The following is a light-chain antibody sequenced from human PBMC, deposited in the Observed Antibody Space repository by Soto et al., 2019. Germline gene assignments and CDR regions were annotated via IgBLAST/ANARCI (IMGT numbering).Light chain of an antibody. J-gene: IGKJ5*01. CDR2: GAS. CDR1: QTVSSDY. CDR3: QQYGSLIT. Sequence: EVVLTQSPGTLSLSPGERATLSCRASQTVSSDYFAWYQQKPGRAPRLLIYGASSRATGIPDRFSGSGSGTDFTLTISRLEPEDFAVYYCQQYGSLITFGQGTRLEI. V-gene: IGKV3-20*01.